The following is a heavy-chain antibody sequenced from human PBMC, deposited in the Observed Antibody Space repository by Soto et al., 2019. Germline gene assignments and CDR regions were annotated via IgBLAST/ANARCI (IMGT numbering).Heavy chain of an antibody. CDR3: ARSAGWYAIHA. Sequence: QVQLQESGPGLVKPSGTLSLTCAVSGDSVSSPYYWCWVRQSPGKGLEWIGEVFHTGTTSYNPSLSSRVTISMDKSINQFSLDLRSVTAADTAVYYCARSAGWYAIHAWGPGTLVIVSS. J-gene: IGHJ5*02. CDR2: VFHTGTT. V-gene: IGHV4-4*02. D-gene: IGHD6-19*01. CDR1: GDSVSSPYY.